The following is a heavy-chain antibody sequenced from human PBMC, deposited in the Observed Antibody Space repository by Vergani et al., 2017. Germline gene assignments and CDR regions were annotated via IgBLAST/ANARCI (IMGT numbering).Heavy chain of an antibody. CDR1: GFKFSDHY. V-gene: IGHV3-11*04. D-gene: IGHD3-10*01. J-gene: IGHJ6*02. Sequence: LEESGGGSVKPGGSLRLSCAASGFKFSDHYTSWIRQAPGKGLEWVSHISPGASTVSYTDSVTGRFTVSRDNDNNSLTLDMTTLRVEDTAFYYCAKNPGISTTRHYYAMDVWGQGTTVTVSS. CDR3: AKNPGISTTRHYYAMDV. CDR2: ISPGASTV.